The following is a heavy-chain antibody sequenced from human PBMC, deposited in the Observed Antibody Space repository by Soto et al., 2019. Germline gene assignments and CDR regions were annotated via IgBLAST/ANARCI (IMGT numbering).Heavy chain of an antibody. Sequence: PGGSLRLSCAASGFTFRSYGMHWVRQAPGKGLEWVAVISYDGSNKYYADSVKGRFTISRDNSKNTLYLQMNSLRAEDTAVYYCAKGYYGDYLTPRIDYWGQGTLVTVSS. CDR1: GFTFRSYG. D-gene: IGHD4-17*01. J-gene: IGHJ4*02. V-gene: IGHV3-30*18. CDR2: ISYDGSNK. CDR3: AKGYYGDYLTPRIDY.